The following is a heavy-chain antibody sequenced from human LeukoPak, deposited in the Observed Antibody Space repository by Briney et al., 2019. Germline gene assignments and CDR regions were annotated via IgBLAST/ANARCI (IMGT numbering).Heavy chain of an antibody. V-gene: IGHV6-1*01. D-gene: IGHD3-22*01. CDR3: AREGSDGYLFDY. J-gene: IGHJ4*02. CDR2: TYYRSKWYN. Sequence: SQTLSLTCAISGDSVSSNSATWDWIRQSPSRGLEWLGRTYYRSKWYNDYEVSVKSRVTINPDTSKNQFSLQLNSVTPEDTAVYYCAREGSDGYLFDYWGQGSLVIVSS. CDR1: GDSVSSNSAT.